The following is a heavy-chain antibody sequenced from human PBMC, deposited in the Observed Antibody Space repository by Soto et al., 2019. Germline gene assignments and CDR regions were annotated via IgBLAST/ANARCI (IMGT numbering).Heavy chain of an antibody. CDR3: ASARVVAILPDIY. Sequence: EVQLVQSGGGLVKPGGSLRLSCAASGFSFSLYTMNWVRQAPGKGLEWGASIDSGSSTIHYAESMKGRFTISRDNAKKSLYLQMNSMRAEDTAVYYCASARVVAILPDIYWGQGTLVTVSS. CDR2: IDSGSSTI. D-gene: IGHD5-12*01. V-gene: IGHV3-21*02. J-gene: IGHJ4*02. CDR1: GFSFSLYT.